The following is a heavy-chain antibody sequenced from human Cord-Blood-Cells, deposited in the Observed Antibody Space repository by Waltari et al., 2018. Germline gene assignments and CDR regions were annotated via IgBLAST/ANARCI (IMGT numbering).Heavy chain of an antibody. J-gene: IGHJ4*02. D-gene: IGHD3-22*01. CDR3: ARDQGYYDSSGYYFDY. V-gene: IGHV3-21*01. Sequence: EVQLVESGGGLVKPGGSLRLSCAASGFTFSRYSMNGVRQAPGKGLEWVSSISSSSSYIYYADSVKGRFTISRDNAKNSLYLQMNSLRAEDTAVYYCARDQGYYDSSGYYFDYWGQGTLVTVSS. CDR1: GFTFSRYS. CDR2: ISSSSSYI.